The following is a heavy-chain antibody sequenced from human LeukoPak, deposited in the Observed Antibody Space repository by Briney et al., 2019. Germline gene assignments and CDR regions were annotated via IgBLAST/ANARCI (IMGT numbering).Heavy chain of an antibody. CDR2: ISNDGSNE. J-gene: IGHJ4*02. CDR1: GFTFSSYT. V-gene: IGHV3-30-3*01. Sequence: GGSLRLSCAASGFTFSSYTMHWVRQAPGKGLEWVAVISNDGSNEYYAESVKGRFTISRDNSKSTLYLQMNSLRAEDTAVYYCARGARYCSTTSCYSYFDYWGQGTLVTVSS. CDR3: ARGARYCSTTSCYSYFDY. D-gene: IGHD2-2*01.